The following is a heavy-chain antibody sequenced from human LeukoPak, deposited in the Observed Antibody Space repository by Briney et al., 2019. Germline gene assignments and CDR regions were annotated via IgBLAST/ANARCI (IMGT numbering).Heavy chain of an antibody. CDR1: GGSITSYY. D-gene: IGHD6-19*01. V-gene: IGHV4-59*01. CDR3: AGAGGALYWYFDL. J-gene: IGHJ2*01. CDR2: IYYSGST. Sequence: SETLSLTCAVSGGSITSYYWSWIRQPPGKGLEWIGYIYYSGSTNYNPSLKSRVTISVDTSKNQFSLKLSSVTAADTAVYYCAGAGGALYWYFDLWGRGTLVTVSS.